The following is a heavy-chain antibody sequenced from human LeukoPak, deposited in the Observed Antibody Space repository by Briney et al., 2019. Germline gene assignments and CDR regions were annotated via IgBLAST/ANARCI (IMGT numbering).Heavy chain of an antibody. J-gene: IGHJ3*01. CDR1: GFTFGNSW. CDR3: VVVVEPPDSDGFDV. V-gene: IGHV3-74*01. Sequence: GGSLRLSCAASGFTFGNSWVHWVRQAPGKGLVWVSLINTDGSTTTYSEPVKGRFTISRDNSKNTLSLQMNSLTIEYTAMYYCVVVVEPPDSDGFDVWGQGTMITVSS. CDR2: INTDGSTT. D-gene: IGHD1-14*01.